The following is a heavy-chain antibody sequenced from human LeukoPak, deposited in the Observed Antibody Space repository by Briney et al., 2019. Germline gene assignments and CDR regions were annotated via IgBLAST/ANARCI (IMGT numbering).Heavy chain of an antibody. CDR3: ASNLYCSGGSCWTSIDY. CDR2: IYYSGST. CDR1: GGSISSYY. V-gene: IGHV4-59*12. D-gene: IGHD2-15*01. Sequence: SETLSLTCTVSGGSISSYYWSWIRQPPGKGLEWIGYIYYSGSTNYNPSLKSRVTISVDKSKNQFSLKLSSVTAADTAVYYCASNLYCSGGSCWTSIDYWGQGTLVTVSS. J-gene: IGHJ4*02.